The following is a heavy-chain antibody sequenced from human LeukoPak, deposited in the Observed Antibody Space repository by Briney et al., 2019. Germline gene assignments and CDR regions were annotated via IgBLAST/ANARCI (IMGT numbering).Heavy chain of an antibody. Sequence: ASVKVSCKASGYTFTSYGISWVRQAPGQGLEWMGGIIPIFGTANYAQKFQGRVTITADESTSTAYMELSSLRSEDTAVYYCARGKLGIEEAFDIWGQGTMVTVSS. CDR3: ARGKLGIEEAFDI. V-gene: IGHV1-69*13. J-gene: IGHJ3*02. CDR2: IIPIFGTA. D-gene: IGHD7-27*01. CDR1: GYTFTSYG.